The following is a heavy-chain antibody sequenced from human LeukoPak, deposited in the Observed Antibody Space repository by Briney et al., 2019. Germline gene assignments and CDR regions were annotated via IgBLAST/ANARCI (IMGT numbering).Heavy chain of an antibody. D-gene: IGHD2-2*01. CDR1: GFTFKNFA. CDR2: VSGTGENI. CDR3: VKEPSGANVVPADAFDF. Sequence: GGSLRLSCVASGFTFKNFAMNWVRQAPGKGLEWVSGVSGTGENIYYGDSVKGRFTISRDNSRNTLYLQMNSLRVDDMGVYYCVKEPSGANVVPADAFDFWGQGTMVTVSS. J-gene: IGHJ3*01. V-gene: IGHV3-23*01.